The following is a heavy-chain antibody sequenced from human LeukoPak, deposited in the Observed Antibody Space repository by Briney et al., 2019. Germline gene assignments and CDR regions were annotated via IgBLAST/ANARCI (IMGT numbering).Heavy chain of an antibody. CDR3: ARDDAYYDSSGFDY. CDR2: IKQDGSEK. V-gene: IGHV3-7*01. Sequence: PGGSLRLSCAASGFTFSSYWMSWVRQAPGKGLEWVANIKQDGSEKYYVDSVKGRFTISRDNAKNSMYLQMNSLRAEDTAVYYCARDDAYYDSSGFDYWGRGTLGTVSS. D-gene: IGHD3-22*01. J-gene: IGHJ4*02. CDR1: GFTFSSYW.